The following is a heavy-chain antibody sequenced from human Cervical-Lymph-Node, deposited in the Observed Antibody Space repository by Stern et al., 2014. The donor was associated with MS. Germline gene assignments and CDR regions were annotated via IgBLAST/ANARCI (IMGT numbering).Heavy chain of an antibody. J-gene: IGHJ4*02. CDR2: ISYDGSYK. V-gene: IGHV3-30-3*01. CDR1: GFTFRSYA. CDR3: ARETLGTLDY. Sequence: VQSGTSLRLSCAASGFTFRSYALHWVRQAPGKGLEWVAVISYDGSYKNYADSVKGRFTISRDNSKNTVYLQMNSLRVEDTAVYYCARETLGTLDYWGQGTLVTVSS. D-gene: IGHD7-27*01.